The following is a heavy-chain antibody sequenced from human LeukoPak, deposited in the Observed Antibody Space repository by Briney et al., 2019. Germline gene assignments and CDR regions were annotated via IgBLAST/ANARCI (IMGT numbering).Heavy chain of an antibody. Sequence: ASVKVSCKASGYTFAGYYMHWVRQAPGQGLEWMGWINPNSGGTNYAQKFQGWVTMTRDTSISTAYMELSRLRSDDTAVYYCARGQSGSSWSLYYYYGMDVWGQGTTVTVSS. CDR1: GYTFAGYY. J-gene: IGHJ6*02. CDR3: ARGQSGSSWSLYYYYGMDV. D-gene: IGHD6-13*01. V-gene: IGHV1-2*04. CDR2: INPNSGGT.